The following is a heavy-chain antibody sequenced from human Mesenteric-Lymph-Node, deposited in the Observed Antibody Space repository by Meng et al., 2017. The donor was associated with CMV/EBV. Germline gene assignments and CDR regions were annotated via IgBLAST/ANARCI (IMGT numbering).Heavy chain of an antibody. V-gene: IGHV3-69-1*02. J-gene: IGHJ3*02. CDR1: GFTFSDYY. D-gene: IGHD3-10*01. CDR2: ISRRGTT. CDR3: ASYMEAFDI. Sequence: GESLKISCAASGFTFSDYYMNWVRQAPGKGLEWVSYISRRGTTYYTDSVKGRFTISRDNAKNSLYLQMNSLRADDTAIYYCASYMEAFDIWGQGTMVTVSS.